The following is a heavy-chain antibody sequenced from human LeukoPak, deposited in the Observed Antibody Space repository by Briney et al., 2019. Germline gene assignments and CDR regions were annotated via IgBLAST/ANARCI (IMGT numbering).Heavy chain of an antibody. V-gene: IGHV4-39*01. CDR2: IYYSGST. J-gene: IGHJ4*02. CDR1: GGSISSSSYY. CDR3: ASHIVATRGGFDY. Sequence: SETLSLTCTVSGGSISSSSYYWGWIRQPPGKGLEWIGSIYYSGSTYYNPSLKSRVTISVDTSKNQFSLKLSSVTAADTAVYYCASHIVATRGGFDYWGQGTLVTVSS. D-gene: IGHD5-12*01.